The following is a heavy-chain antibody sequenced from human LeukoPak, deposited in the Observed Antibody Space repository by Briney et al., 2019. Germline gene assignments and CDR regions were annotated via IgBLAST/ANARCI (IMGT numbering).Heavy chain of an antibody. CDR2: ISGSGGST. CDR3: AKVGMPQRRQQFFAFDI. D-gene: IGHD3-3*01. Sequence: GGSLRLSCAASGFTFSSYAMSWVRQAPGKGLEWVSAISGSGGSTYYADSVKGRFTISRDNSKNTLYLQMNSLRAEDTAVYYCAKVGMPQRRQQFFAFDIWGQGTMVTVSS. V-gene: IGHV3-23*01. CDR1: GFTFSSYA. J-gene: IGHJ3*02.